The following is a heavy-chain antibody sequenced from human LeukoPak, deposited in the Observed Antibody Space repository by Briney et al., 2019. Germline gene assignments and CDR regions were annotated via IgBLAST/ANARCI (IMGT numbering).Heavy chain of an antibody. CDR3: AREGLDC. Sequence: ASVKVSCKASGYTFTNYDINWVRQATGQGLEWMGYMNPNSGNTGYAQKFQDRVTITSGTSISTAYMELSSLRLDDTAVYYCAREGLDCWGQGTLVTVSS. V-gene: IGHV1-8*03. CDR1: GYTFTNYD. CDR2: MNPNSGNT. J-gene: IGHJ4*02.